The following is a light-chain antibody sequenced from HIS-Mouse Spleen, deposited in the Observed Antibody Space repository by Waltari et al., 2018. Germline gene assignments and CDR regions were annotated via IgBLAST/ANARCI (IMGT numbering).Light chain of an antibody. Sequence: QSVLTQPPSASGTPGQRVTISCSGRSSNLGSNYVYWYQQLPGTAPKLLIYRNNQRPSGVPDRFSGSKSGNTASLTVSGLQAEDEADYYCSSYAGSNNFEVFGGGTKLTVL. CDR1: SSNLGSNY. CDR3: SSYAGSNNFEV. J-gene: IGLJ2*01. CDR2: RNN. V-gene: IGLV1-47*01.